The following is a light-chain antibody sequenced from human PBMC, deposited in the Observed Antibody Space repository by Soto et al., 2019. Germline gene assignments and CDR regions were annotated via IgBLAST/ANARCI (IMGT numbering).Light chain of an antibody. J-gene: IGKJ4*01. CDR3: QQYGSTPLT. Sequence: ENVFKQAPDTPFLSSGERATLSCRASQSVKNNYLAWYQQKPGQPPRFLIYDASSRATGIPDRFSGSGSGTDFTLTISRLEPEDFAVYYCQQYGSTPLTFGGGTKV. CDR2: DAS. V-gene: IGKV3-20*01. CDR1: QSVKNNY.